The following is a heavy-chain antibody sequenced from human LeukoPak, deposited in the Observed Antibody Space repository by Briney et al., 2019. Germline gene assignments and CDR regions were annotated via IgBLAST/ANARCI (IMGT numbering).Heavy chain of an antibody. V-gene: IGHV1-8*01. D-gene: IGHD2-21*01. CDR2: MNPTSGDT. CDR3: ARVVMKAFYYYYMDV. Sequence: ASVKVSCKASGYTFSDYDVNWVRQAPGQGLEWMGWMNPTSGDTGYAQKFQGRVTMTRSMSKNTAYMELSRLRSEDTAVYFCARVVMKAFYYYYMDVWGKGTTIIISS. J-gene: IGHJ6*03. CDR1: GYTFSDYD.